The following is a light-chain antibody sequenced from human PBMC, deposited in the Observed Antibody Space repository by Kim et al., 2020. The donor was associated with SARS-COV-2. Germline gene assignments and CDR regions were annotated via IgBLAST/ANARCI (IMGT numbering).Light chain of an antibody. J-gene: IGLJ2*01. Sequence: PGKTASINGDGGKWGDKNACWEKKKPGQAPVLVNNQDSKGPSGNPERFSGSRSGNTATLTIGGTQAKDEADYYCQAWDSSTALIGGGTQRTV. CDR3: QAWDSSTAL. CDR2: QDS. CDR1: KWGDKN. V-gene: IGLV3-1*01.